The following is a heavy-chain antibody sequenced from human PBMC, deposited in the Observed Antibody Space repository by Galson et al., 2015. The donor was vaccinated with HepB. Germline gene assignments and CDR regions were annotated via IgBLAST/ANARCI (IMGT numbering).Heavy chain of an antibody. Sequence: SLRLSCAASGFTFSSYGMHWVRQAPGKGLEWVAVISYDGSNKYYADSVKGRFTISRDNSKNTLYLQMNSLRAEDTAVYYCAKGSTYSSSWYPSPYYYYYGMDVWGQGTTVTVSS. CDR2: ISYDGSNK. CDR3: AKGSTYSSSWYPSPYYYYYGMDV. J-gene: IGHJ6*02. D-gene: IGHD6-13*01. V-gene: IGHV3-30*18. CDR1: GFTFSSYG.